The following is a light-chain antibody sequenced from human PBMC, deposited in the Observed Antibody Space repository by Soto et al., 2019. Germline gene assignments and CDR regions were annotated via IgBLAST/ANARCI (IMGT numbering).Light chain of an antibody. CDR1: QSIDKY. J-gene: IGKJ4*01. CDR2: AAS. CDR3: QQSYSTPSLT. V-gene: IGKV1-39*01. Sequence: DMQMTQSPSSLSASVGDRVTITCRSSQSIDKYVNWYQQKPGKGPNLLIYAASNLRTGVPSRFSGSGSGKDFTLTISTLLPEDFATYFCQQSYSTPSLTFGGGTKVDIK.